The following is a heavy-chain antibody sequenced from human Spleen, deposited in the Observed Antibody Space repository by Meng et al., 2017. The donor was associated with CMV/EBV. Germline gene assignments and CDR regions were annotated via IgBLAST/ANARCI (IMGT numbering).Heavy chain of an antibody. CDR1: GGSMSSGNYY. D-gene: IGHD2-21*01. J-gene: IGHJ4*02. V-gene: IGHV4-30-4*01. CDR2: IHHSGSA. Sequence: HGQLKESGPGLVWPSQTLSLTCTVSGGSMSSGNYYWSWIRQPPGKGLEWIGYIHHSGSAYYNPSLKSRVSISVDTSKNQFSLNLNSMTAADTAVYYCASFDHIPRRNYFDYWGQGTLVTVSS. CDR3: ASFDHIPRRNYFDY.